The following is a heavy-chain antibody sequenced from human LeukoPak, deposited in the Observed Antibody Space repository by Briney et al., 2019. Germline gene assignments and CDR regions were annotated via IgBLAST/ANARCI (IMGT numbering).Heavy chain of an antibody. Sequence: SQTLSPTCPLAGGSIIMYYWSWIRQPPGKGLEWIESVYYSGSTYYNPSLKSRVTISVDTSKTQFSLKLISVTAADTAVYYCARRSGWYVDYWGQGTLVTVSS. V-gene: IGHV4-59*05. CDR3: ARRSGWYVDY. D-gene: IGHD6-19*01. CDR2: VYYSGST. J-gene: IGHJ4*02. CDR1: GGSIIMYY.